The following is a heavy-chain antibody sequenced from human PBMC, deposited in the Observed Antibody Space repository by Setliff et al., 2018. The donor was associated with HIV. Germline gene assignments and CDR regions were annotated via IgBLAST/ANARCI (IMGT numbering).Heavy chain of an antibody. V-gene: IGHV4-39*01. J-gene: IGHJ4*02. Sequence: SETLSLTCTVSGASISSHNYYWGWIRQSPGKGLEWIASIRASGDTFYNPSLQSRVIISVDTSNNQISLKLTSVTAADTAVYYCTIPASSLAPNWGRGTQVTVSS. CDR3: TIPASSLAPN. CDR1: GASISSHNYY. CDR2: IRASGDT.